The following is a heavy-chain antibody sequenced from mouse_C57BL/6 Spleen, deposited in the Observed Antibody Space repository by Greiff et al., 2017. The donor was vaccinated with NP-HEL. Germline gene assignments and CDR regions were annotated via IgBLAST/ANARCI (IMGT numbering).Heavy chain of an antibody. J-gene: IGHJ2*01. Sequence: QVQLKESGPELVKPGASVKISCKASGYAFSSSWMNWVKQRPGKGLEWIGRIYPGDGDTNYNGKFKGKATLTADKSSSTAYMQLSSLTSEDSAVYFCARSIYFDYWGQGTTLTVSS. CDR1: GYAFSSSW. V-gene: IGHV1-82*01. CDR3: ARSIYFDY. CDR2: IYPGDGDT.